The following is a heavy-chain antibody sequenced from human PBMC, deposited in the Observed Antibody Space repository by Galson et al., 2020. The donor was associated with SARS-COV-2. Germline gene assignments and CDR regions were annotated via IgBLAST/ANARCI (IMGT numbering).Heavy chain of an antibody. D-gene: IGHD3-22*01. J-gene: IGHJ4*02. CDR2: ISYGGSSK. CDR3: ATFAPYYYDTTAYSY. V-gene: IGHV3-30*03. Sequence: GGSLRLSCAASGFIFSTYGMHWVRQAPGKGLEWVTFISYGGSSKYYADSVKGRFTISRDNSKNTLFLQMNSLRAEDTAVYFCATFAPYYYDTTAYSYWGQGTLVTVSS. CDR1: GFIFSTYG.